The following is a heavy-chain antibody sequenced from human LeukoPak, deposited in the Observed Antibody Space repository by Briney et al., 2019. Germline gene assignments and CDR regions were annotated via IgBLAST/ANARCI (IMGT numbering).Heavy chain of an antibody. Sequence: ASVKVSCKASDYTFTSYGISWVRQAPGQGLEWMGWISAYNGNTNYAQKLQGRVTMTTDTSTSTAYMELRSLRSDDTAVYYCARATYYDFWSGYEVRYYFDYWGQGTLVTVSS. CDR3: ARATYYDFWSGYEVRYYFDY. D-gene: IGHD3-3*01. V-gene: IGHV1-18*01. CDR1: DYTFTSYG. CDR2: ISAYNGNT. J-gene: IGHJ4*02.